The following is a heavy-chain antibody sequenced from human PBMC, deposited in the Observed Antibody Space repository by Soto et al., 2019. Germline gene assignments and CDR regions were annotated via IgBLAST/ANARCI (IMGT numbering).Heavy chain of an antibody. CDR1: GGSISSYY. CDR3: ARGLGGDYYDSSGYYTNFDY. CDR2: MYYSGST. Sequence: SETLSLTCTVSGGSISSYYWRWIRQPPGKGLEWIGYMYYSGSTNYNPSLKSRVTISVDTSKNQFSLKLSSVTASDTAVYYCARGLGGDYYDSSGYYTNFDYWGQGTLVTVS. D-gene: IGHD3-22*01. J-gene: IGHJ4*02. V-gene: IGHV4-59*01.